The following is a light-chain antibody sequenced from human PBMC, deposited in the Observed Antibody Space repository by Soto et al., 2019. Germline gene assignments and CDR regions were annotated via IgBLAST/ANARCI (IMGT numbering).Light chain of an antibody. J-gene: IGLJ1*01. Sequence: QSALTQPPSASGSPGQSVTISCTGTSSDVGRYDYVSWYQPHPGKAPKLLIYEVTKRPSGVPDRFSGSKSGNTASLTVSGLQAEDGADYYCSSYAGSNNVFGTGTKLTVL. V-gene: IGLV2-8*01. CDR2: EVT. CDR1: SSDVGRYDY. CDR3: SSYAGSNNV.